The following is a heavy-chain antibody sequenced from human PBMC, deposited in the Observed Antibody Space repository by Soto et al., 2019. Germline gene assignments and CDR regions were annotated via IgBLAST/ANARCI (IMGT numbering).Heavy chain of an antibody. J-gene: IGHJ6*02. V-gene: IGHV5-10-1*01. D-gene: IGHD1-20*01. CDR2: IDPSDSYT. CDR3: ARSPRVTGTTPGYYGMDV. Sequence: GESLKISCKGSGYSFTSYWISWVRQMPGKGLEWMGRIDPSDSYTNYSPSFQGHVTISADKSISTAYLQWSSLKASDTAMYYCARSPRVTGTTPGYYGMDVWGQGTTVTVSS. CDR1: GYSFTSYW.